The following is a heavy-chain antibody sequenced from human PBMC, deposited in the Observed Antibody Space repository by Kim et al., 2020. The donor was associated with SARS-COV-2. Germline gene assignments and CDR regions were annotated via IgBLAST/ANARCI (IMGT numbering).Heavy chain of an antibody. CDR1: GYTLTELS. CDR2: FDPEDGET. J-gene: IGHJ4*02. Sequence: ASVKVSCKVSGYTLTELSMHWVRQAPGKGLEWMGGFDPEDGETIYAQKFQGRVTMTEDTSTDTAYMELSSLRSEDTAVYYCATASHYDILTGSFDYWGQGTLVTVSS. D-gene: IGHD3-9*01. CDR3: ATASHYDILTGSFDY. V-gene: IGHV1-24*01.